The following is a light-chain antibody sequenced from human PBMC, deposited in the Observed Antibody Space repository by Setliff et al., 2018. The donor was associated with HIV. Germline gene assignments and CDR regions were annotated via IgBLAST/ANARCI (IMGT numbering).Light chain of an antibody. V-gene: IGLV2-14*01. Sequence: QSALARPASVSGSPGQSITISCTGTSSDVGSSKFVSWYQQHPGKAPKLLIYEVSNRPSGVSDRFTGSKSANTASLTISGLQAEDEADYYCGSYTTTNSFVFGTGTKVTVL. CDR1: SSDVGSSKF. CDR2: EVS. J-gene: IGLJ1*01. CDR3: GSYTTTNSFV.